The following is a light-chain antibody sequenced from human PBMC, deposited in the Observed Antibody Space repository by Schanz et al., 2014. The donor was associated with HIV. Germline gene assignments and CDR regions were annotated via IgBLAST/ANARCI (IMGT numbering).Light chain of an antibody. CDR1: QSVGSY. CDR2: DAS. CDR3: QQRGNWPLT. J-gene: IGKJ4*01. V-gene: IGKV3-11*01. Sequence: EIVLTQSPGSLSLSPGERATLSCRASQSVGSYLAWYQQKPGQAPRLLIYDASNRATGIPARFSGSGSGTDFTLTISSLEPEDFAVYYCQQRGNWPLTFGGGTKVEIK.